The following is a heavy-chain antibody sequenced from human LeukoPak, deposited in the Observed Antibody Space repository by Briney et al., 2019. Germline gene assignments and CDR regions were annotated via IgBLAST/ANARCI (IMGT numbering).Heavy chain of an antibody. Sequence: PSETLSLTCTVSGGSISSGDYYWSWIRQPPGRGLECIVYIYYSGSTYYNPSLKSRVTLSVDTSKNQFSLKLSSVTAADTAVYYCARVLRIAVAGTVDYWGQGTLVTVSS. CDR3: ARVLRIAVAGTVDY. V-gene: IGHV4-30-4*01. D-gene: IGHD6-19*01. CDR1: GGSISSGDYY. CDR2: IYYSGST. J-gene: IGHJ4*02.